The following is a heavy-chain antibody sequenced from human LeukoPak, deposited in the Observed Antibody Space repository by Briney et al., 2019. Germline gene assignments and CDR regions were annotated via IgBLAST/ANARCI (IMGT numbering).Heavy chain of an antibody. CDR2: IKSKTDGGTT. CDR1: GFTFSNAW. V-gene: IGHV3-15*07. Sequence: GGSLRLSCAASGFTFSNAWMNWVRQAPGKGLEWVGRIKSKTDGGTTDYAAPVKGRFTISRDDSKSTLYLQMNSLKTEDTAVYYCSTTYYYDSSEGYWGQGTLVTVSS. CDR3: STTYYYDSSEGY. D-gene: IGHD3-22*01. J-gene: IGHJ4*02.